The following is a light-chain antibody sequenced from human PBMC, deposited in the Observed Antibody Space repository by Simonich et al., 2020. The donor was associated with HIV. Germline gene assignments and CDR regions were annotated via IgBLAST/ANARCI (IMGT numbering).Light chain of an antibody. CDR3: QQYGSSPT. V-gene: IGKV3-20*01. J-gene: IGKJ2*01. CDR2: GAF. Sequence: EIVLTQSPGTLSLSPGERATLSCRASQSVSSSFLAWYQQNPGPAPRLLIYGAFSRATGIPDRFSGSGSGTDFTLTISRLEPEDFAVYYCQQYGSSPTFGQGTKLEIK. CDR1: QSVSSSF.